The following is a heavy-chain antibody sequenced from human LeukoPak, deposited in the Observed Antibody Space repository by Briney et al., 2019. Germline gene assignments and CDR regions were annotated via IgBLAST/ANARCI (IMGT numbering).Heavy chain of an antibody. J-gene: IGHJ4*02. Sequence: GGSLRLSCAASGFTVSSNYMSWVRQAPGKGLEWVSVIYSGGSTYYADSVKGRFTISRDNSKNTLYLQMNSLRAEDTAVYYCARAKLYYYGSGSYSCYFDYWGQGTLVTVSS. CDR1: GFTVSSNY. CDR2: IYSGGST. D-gene: IGHD3-10*01. CDR3: ARAKLYYYGSGSYSCYFDY. V-gene: IGHV3-53*01.